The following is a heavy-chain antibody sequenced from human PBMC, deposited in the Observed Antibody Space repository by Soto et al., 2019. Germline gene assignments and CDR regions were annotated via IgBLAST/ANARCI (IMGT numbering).Heavy chain of an antibody. D-gene: IGHD4-17*01. J-gene: IGHJ4*02. V-gene: IGHV3-33*01. Sequence: QVQLVESGGGVVQPGRSLRLSCAASGFTFSSYGMHWVRQAPGKGLEWVAVIWYDGSNKYYADSVKGRFTISRDNSKNTLYLQINSLRAEDTAVYYCARDASRLTVTPNFDYWGQGTLVTVSS. CDR3: ARDASRLTVTPNFDY. CDR1: GFTFSSYG. CDR2: IWYDGSNK.